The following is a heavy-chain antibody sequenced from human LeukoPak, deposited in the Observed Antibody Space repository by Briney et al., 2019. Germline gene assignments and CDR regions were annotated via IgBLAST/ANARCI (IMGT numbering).Heavy chain of an antibody. CDR3: ARDASPGYFDL. Sequence: GGSLRLSCAVSGFTLSIYWMHWVPQSPGRGVAWVSRITSDGSATDYADSVRGRFTVSRDNAKNTLFLHMDSLRVEDTAVYYCARDASPGYFDLWGRGTLVTVSS. J-gene: IGHJ2*01. CDR1: GFTLSIYW. V-gene: IGHV3-74*01. CDR2: ITSDGSAT.